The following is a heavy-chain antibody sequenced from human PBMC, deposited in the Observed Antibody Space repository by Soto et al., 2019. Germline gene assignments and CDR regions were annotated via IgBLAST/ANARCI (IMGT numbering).Heavy chain of an antibody. Sequence: EVPLLESGGGFVQPGGSLRLSCAASEFTFTTYAMSWVRQAPGKGLEWVSGISGSGDSTYYADSVKGRFTISRDNSKNTLYLQINSLRAEDTAVYYCAKDSGDIAVVPAAGYGMDVWGQGTTVTVSS. CDR3: AKDSGDIAVVPAAGYGMDV. D-gene: IGHD2-2*01. CDR2: ISGSGDST. CDR1: EFTFTTYA. J-gene: IGHJ6*02. V-gene: IGHV3-23*01.